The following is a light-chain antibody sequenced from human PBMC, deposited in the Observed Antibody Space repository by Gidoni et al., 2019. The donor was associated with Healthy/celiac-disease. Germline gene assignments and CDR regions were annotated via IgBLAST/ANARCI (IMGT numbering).Light chain of an antibody. Sequence: EIVLTQSPATLSLSPGERATLSCRASQSVSSYLAWYQQKPGQAPMLLIYDASNRSTGIPARFSGSWSGTVFTLTISILEPEYFAFYYCQQRSNWPPLTFGGGTKVEIK. CDR2: DAS. CDR1: QSVSSY. CDR3: QQRSNWPPLT. J-gene: IGKJ4*01. V-gene: IGKV3-11*01.